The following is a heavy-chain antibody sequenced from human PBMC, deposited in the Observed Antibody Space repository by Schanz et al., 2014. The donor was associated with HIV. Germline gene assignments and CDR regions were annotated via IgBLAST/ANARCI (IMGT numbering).Heavy chain of an antibody. J-gene: IGHJ4*02. D-gene: IGHD4-17*01. CDR3: ARYLGGDDGDFYFDY. CDR1: GGTFSIYA. CDR2: ISAYNGNT. Sequence: QVQLVQSGAEVKKPGSSVKVSCKASGGTFSIYAISWVRQAPGQGLEWMGWISAYNGNTNYAQKLQGRVTMTTDTSTSTAYMELRSLRSDDTAVYYCARYLGGDDGDFYFDYWGQGTLVTVSS. V-gene: IGHV1-18*01.